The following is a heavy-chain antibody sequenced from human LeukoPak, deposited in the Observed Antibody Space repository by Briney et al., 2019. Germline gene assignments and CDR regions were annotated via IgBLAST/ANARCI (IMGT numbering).Heavy chain of an antibody. CDR1: GFTFDDYA. CDR3: AKTYRGGDCYSRALAFDI. D-gene: IGHD2-21*02. Sequence: GGSLRLSCAASGFTFDDYAMHWVRQAPGKGLEWVSLISGDGGSTYYADSVKGRFTISRDNSKNSLYLQMNSLRTEDTALYYCAKTYRGGDCYSRALAFDIWGQGTMVTVSS. V-gene: IGHV3-43*02. J-gene: IGHJ3*02. CDR2: ISGDGGST.